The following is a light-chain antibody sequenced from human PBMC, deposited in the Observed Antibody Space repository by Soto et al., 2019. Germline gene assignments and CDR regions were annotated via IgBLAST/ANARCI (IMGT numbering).Light chain of an antibody. CDR3: QQRRNWPGA. CDR1: QSVSTY. V-gene: IGKV3-11*01. CDR2: DAS. Sequence: EIVLTQSPATLSLSPGERATLSCRASQSVSTYLAWYQQKPGQAPRLLIYDASNRATGIPARFSGSVSGTAFTLTINSLAPEDFAVYYCQQRRNWPGAFGPGTKLDIK. J-gene: IGKJ3*01.